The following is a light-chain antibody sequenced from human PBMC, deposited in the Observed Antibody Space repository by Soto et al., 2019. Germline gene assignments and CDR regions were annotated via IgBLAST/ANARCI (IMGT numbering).Light chain of an antibody. CDR2: DVN. V-gene: IGLV2-11*01. J-gene: IGLJ2*01. Sequence: QSALTQPRSVSGSPGQSITISCTGSTSDVGAYSFASWYQQHPGAAPKLLIHDVNKRPPGVPDRFSASKSGNTASLTISGLQAEDEADYFCTSSASSSVIFGGGTKLTVL. CDR1: TSDVGAYSF. CDR3: TSSASSSVI.